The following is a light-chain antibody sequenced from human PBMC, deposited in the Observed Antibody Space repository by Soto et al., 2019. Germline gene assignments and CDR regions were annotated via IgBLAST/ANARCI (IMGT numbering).Light chain of an antibody. CDR2: AAS. CDR3: QKYNSTPLP. J-gene: IGKJ4*01. V-gene: IGKV1-27*01. Sequence: DSQMTQSPSSLSASLGDRVTITCRASQGIGVYLAWFQQKPVKVPRLLIYAASALQSGFPSLFSCGGSGTDFTRTIHSLQPEDVATYYVQKYNSTPLPFGGGTKVVIK. CDR1: QGIGVY.